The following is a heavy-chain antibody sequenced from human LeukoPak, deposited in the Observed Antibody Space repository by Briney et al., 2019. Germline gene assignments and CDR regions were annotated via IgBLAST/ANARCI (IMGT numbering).Heavy chain of an antibody. D-gene: IGHD1-26*01. J-gene: IGHJ3*02. CDR2: ISGDGDRP. CDR1: GFTFDDFA. CDR3: AKDILVGATTTPAPHI. Sequence: PGGSLRLSCAASGFTFDDFAMHWVRQAPGKGLHWVSRISGDGDRPFYADSVKGRFTISRDNSKNSLYLQMTSLRTEDTALYYCAKDILVGATTTPAPHIRGQGTMVTVSS. V-gene: IGHV3-43*02.